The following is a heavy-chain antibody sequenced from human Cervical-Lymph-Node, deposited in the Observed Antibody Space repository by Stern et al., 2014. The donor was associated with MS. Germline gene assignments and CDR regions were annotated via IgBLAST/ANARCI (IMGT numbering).Heavy chain of an antibody. D-gene: IGHD3-22*01. J-gene: IGHJ4*02. V-gene: IGHV4-31*03. Sequence: QLVQSGPGLVKPSQTLPLTCTVSGGSINSGGYYWSWIRQYPGKGLEWIGYIYYTGSAYYDPSLKSRLSMSIDTSKNQFSLNLNSVTAADTAVYYCARGARYSDSSGYYFYFDYWGQGTLVTVSS. CDR1: GGSINSGGYY. CDR2: IYYTGSA. CDR3: ARGARYSDSSGYYFYFDY.